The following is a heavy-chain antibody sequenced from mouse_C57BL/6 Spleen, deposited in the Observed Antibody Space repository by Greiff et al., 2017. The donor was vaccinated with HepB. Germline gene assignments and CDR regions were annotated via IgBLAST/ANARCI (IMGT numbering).Heavy chain of an antibody. CDR1: GYSFTDYN. D-gene: IGHD2-4*01. CDR2: INPNYGTT. CDR3: ARKAIYYDYDVGFDY. Sequence: EVQLVESGPELVKPGASVKISCKASGYSFTDYNMNWVKQSNGKSLEWIGVINPNYGTTSYNQKFKGKATLTVDQSSSTAYMQLNSLTSEDSAVYYCARKAIYYDYDVGFDYWGQGTTLTVSS. V-gene: IGHV1-39*01. J-gene: IGHJ2*01.